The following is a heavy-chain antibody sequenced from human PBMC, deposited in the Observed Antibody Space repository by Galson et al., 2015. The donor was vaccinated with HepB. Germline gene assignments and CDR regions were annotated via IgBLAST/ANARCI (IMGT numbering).Heavy chain of an antibody. CDR3: AKHREQWVIQDWYFDP. Sequence: QSGASVIKPGESLSISCTGSGYSFTSCWINWVRQMPGEGLEWMGTIAPTDSYTKYRPTFPSNVTISVDKSISTAYLQWSSLKASDTAMYYCAKHREQWVIQDWYFDPWGRGTLVTVSS. CDR1: GYSFTSCW. CDR2: IAPTDSYT. D-gene: IGHD6-19*01. V-gene: IGHV5-10-1*01. J-gene: IGHJ2*01.